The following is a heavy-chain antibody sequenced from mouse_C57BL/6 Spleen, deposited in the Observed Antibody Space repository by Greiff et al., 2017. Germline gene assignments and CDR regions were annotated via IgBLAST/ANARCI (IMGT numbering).Heavy chain of an antibody. V-gene: IGHV1-50*01. CDR2: IDPSDSYT. CDR3: ARRWLLPYWYFDV. Sequence: QVQLQQPGAELVKPGASVKLSCKASGYTFTSYWMQWVKQRPGQGLEWIGEIDPSDSYTNYNQKFKGKATLTVDSSSSTAYMQLSSLTSEDSAVYYCARRWLLPYWYFDVWGTGTTVTVSS. CDR1: GYTFTSYW. J-gene: IGHJ1*03. D-gene: IGHD2-3*01.